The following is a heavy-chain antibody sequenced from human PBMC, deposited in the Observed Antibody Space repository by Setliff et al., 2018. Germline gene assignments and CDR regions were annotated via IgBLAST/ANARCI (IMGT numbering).Heavy chain of an antibody. D-gene: IGHD3-9*01. CDR3: AREVYDILTGYSYWYFDL. CDR1: GYTFTSHA. CDR2: INGGNGNT. Sequence: ASVKVSCKASGYTFTSHAMHWLLQAPGQRLEWMAYINGGNGNTHYSQKFRGRVTVTRDTSASTVFMELSTLSSEDTAVYYCAREVYDILTGYSYWYFDLWGRGTLVTVSS. J-gene: IGHJ2*01. V-gene: IGHV1-3*01.